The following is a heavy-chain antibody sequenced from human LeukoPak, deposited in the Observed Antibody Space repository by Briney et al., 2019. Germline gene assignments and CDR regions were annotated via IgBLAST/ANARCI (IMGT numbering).Heavy chain of an antibody. J-gene: IGHJ6*04. Sequence: GGSLRLSCAASGFTFSTYGMSWIRQAPGKGLEWVSTISGSGGSTYYADSVKGRFTISRDNSKNTLYLQMNSLRAEDTAVYYCAELGITMTGGVWGKGTTVTISS. CDR2: ISGSGGST. CDR1: GFTFSTYG. V-gene: IGHV3-23*01. CDR3: AELGITMTGGV. D-gene: IGHD3-10*02.